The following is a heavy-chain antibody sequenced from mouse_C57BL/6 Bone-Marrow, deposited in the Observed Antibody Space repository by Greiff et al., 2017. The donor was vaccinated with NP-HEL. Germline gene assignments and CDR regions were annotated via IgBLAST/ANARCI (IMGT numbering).Heavy chain of an antibody. CDR2: INPRNGGT. J-gene: IGHJ1*03. D-gene: IGHD2-4*01. CDR1: GYTFTSYW. Sequence: QVQLQQPGTELVKPGASVKLSCKASGYTFTSYWMHWVKQRPGQGLEWFGIINPRNGGTNYNEKFKSKATLTVDKSSSTAYMQLSSLTSEDSAVYYCARGDYDYDGYWYFDVWGTGTTVTVSS. CDR3: ARGDYDYDGYWYFDV. V-gene: IGHV1-53*01.